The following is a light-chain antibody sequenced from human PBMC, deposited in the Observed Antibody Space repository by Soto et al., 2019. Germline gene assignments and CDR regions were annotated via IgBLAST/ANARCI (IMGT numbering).Light chain of an antibody. CDR1: QDISSW. J-gene: IGKJ4*01. V-gene: IGKV1D-12*01. CDR3: QQAHSFPLT. Sequence: GASVTITCRASQDISSWLAWYQQKPGKAPNLLIYAASILQSGVPSRFSGSGSATDFTLTISSLQPEDVATYYCQQAHSFPLTFGGGTKVEIK. CDR2: AAS.